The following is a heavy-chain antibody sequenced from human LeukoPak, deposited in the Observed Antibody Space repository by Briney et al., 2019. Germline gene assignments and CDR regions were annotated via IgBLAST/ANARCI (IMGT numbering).Heavy chain of an antibody. J-gene: IGHJ4*02. CDR2: VSDIGSI. V-gene: IGHV4-59*08. D-gene: IGHD2-8*02. CDR1: GGSISSYY. Sequence: SETLSLTCTVSGGSISSYYWSWIRQPPGKGLEWIAYVSDIGSINYNPSLKSRVTISLDTSKNQFSLKLSSVTAADTAVYYCAGHHPRNTVDFWGQGTLVTVSS. CDR3: AGHHPRNTVDF.